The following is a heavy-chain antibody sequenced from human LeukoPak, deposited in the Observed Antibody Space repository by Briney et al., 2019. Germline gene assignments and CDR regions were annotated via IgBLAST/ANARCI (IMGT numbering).Heavy chain of an antibody. CDR2: IYHSGST. V-gene: IGHV4-30-2*01. CDR1: GGSISSGGYY. D-gene: IGHD6-6*01. J-gene: IGHJ4*02. Sequence: SETLSLTCTVSGGSISSGGYYWSWIRQPPGKGLEWIGYIYHSGSTYYNPSLKSRVTISVDRSKNQFSLKLSSVTAADTAVYYCARTSGIAARLGFDYWGQGTLVIVSS. CDR3: ARTSGIAARLGFDY.